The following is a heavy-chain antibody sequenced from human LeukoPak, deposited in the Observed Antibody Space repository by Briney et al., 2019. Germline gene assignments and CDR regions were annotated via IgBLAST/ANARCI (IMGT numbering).Heavy chain of an antibody. CDR3: ARWAGRCGGDCQSEDP. J-gene: IGHJ5*02. CDR2: INQDGSET. Sequence: GGSLRLSCVGSGFTFSTSWMHWVRQAPGKGPEYVAYINQDGSETNYVDSVKGRFTVSRDNTRNSLFLQMYSLRDEDTAIYYCARWAGRCGGDCQSEDPWGLGTLVIVSS. CDR1: GFTFSTSW. D-gene: IGHD2-21*02. V-gene: IGHV3-7*01.